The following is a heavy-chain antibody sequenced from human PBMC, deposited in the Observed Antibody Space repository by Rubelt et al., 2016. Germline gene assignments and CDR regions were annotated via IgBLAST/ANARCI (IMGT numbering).Heavy chain of an antibody. J-gene: IGHJ4*02. V-gene: IGHV4-34*01. CDR2: INHSGST. D-gene: IGHD3-22*01. Sequence: EWIGEINHSGSTNYNPSLKSRVTISVDTSKNQFSLKLSSVTAADTAVYYCARVGPSDSSSYFDYWGQGTLVTVSS. CDR3: ARVGPSDSSSYFDY.